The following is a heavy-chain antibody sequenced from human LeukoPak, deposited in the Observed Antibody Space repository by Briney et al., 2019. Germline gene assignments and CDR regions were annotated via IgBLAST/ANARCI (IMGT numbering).Heavy chain of an antibody. Sequence: PSETLSLTCSVSGGSISGYYWTWIRQPAGKGLEWIGRVYTSGSTHYNPSLKTRLTISVDTSKNQFSLKLSSVTAADTAVYYCARLLAARPVYYFDYWGQGTLVTVSS. J-gene: IGHJ4*02. CDR3: ARLLAARPVYYFDY. CDR1: GGSISGYY. D-gene: IGHD6-6*01. V-gene: IGHV4-4*07. CDR2: VYTSGST.